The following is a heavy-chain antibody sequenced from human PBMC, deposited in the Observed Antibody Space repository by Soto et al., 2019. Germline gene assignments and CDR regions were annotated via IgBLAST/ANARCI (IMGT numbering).Heavy chain of an antibody. CDR2: IIPIFGTA. V-gene: IGHV1-69*13. CDR3: ASTGAAAVSYYFDY. D-gene: IGHD6-13*01. Sequence: SVKVSCKASGYPFSNYGIHWVRQAPGQGLEWMGGIIPIFGTANYAQKFQGRVTITADESTSTAYMELSSLRSEDTAVYYCASTGAAAVSYYFDYWGQGTLVTVSS. J-gene: IGHJ4*02. CDR1: GYPFSNYG.